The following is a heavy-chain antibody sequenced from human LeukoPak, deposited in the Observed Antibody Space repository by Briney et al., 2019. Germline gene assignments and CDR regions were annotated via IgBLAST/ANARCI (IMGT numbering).Heavy chain of an antibody. CDR1: GYTLTELS. D-gene: IGHD2-15*01. CDR2: FDPEDGET. V-gene: IGHV1-24*01. CDR3: ATEGFLSGGTDY. J-gene: IGHJ4*02. Sequence: ASVKVSCKVSGYTLTELSMHWVRQAPGKGLEWMGGFDPEDGETIYAQKFQGRVTMTEDASTDTAYMELSSLRSEDTAVYYCATEGFLSGGTDYWGQGTLVTVSS.